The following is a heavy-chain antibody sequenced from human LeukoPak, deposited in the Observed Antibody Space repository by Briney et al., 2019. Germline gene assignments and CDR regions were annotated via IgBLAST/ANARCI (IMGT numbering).Heavy chain of an antibody. D-gene: IGHD3-22*01. CDR2: IYTSGST. Sequence: SETLSLTCTVSGGSISSYYWSWIRQPAGKGLAWIGRIYTSGSTNYNPSLKSRVTISVDKSKNQFSLKLSSVTAADTAVYYCARVGSPTKNSSGNLGGASDIWGQGTMVTVSS. CDR1: GGSISSYY. J-gene: IGHJ3*02. V-gene: IGHV4-4*07. CDR3: ARVGSPTKNSSGNLGGASDI.